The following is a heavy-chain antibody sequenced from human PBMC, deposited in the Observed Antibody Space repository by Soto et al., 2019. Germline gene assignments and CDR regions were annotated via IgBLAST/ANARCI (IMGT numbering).Heavy chain of an antibody. Sequence: ASVKVSCKASGYTFTRYAMHWVRQAPGQRPEWMGWINPGDGDTKYSEKLQGRVTFTRDTSATTIYMELSSLRSEDTALYYCARNSYISGDDDSYYFDYWGQGTPVTVSS. V-gene: IGHV1-3*01. CDR3: ARNSYISGDDDSYYFDY. D-gene: IGHD2-21*02. CDR1: GYTFTRYA. J-gene: IGHJ4*02. CDR2: INPGDGDT.